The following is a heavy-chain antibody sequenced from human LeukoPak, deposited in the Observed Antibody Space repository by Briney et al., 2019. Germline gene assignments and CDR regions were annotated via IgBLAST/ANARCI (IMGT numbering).Heavy chain of an antibody. V-gene: IGHV3-13*01. CDR3: ARAINDFWSGYWIYGMDV. CDR2: IGTAGDT. D-gene: IGHD3-3*01. CDR1: GFTFSSYD. J-gene: IGHJ6*02. Sequence: PGGSLRLSCAASGFTFSSYDMHWVRHATGKGLEWVSAIGTAGDTYYPGSVKGRFTISRENAKNPLYLQMNSLRAGDTAVYYCARAINDFWSGYWIYGMDVWGQGTTVTVSS.